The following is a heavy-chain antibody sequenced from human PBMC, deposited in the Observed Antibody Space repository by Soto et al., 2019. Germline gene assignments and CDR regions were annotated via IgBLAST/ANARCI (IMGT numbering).Heavy chain of an antibody. Sequence: GGSLRLSCEASGFIFSDYFMHWVRQAPGKGLEWVALISYDGTNKNYADSVRGRFTISRDDSKNTLYLQMNNLRAEDTALYYCAKDRATYYYDSSDYFYYFGMDLWGQGTTVTVSS. CDR1: GFIFSDYF. CDR2: ISYDGTNK. V-gene: IGHV3-30*18. D-gene: IGHD3-22*01. CDR3: AKDRATYYYDSSDYFYYFGMDL. J-gene: IGHJ6*02.